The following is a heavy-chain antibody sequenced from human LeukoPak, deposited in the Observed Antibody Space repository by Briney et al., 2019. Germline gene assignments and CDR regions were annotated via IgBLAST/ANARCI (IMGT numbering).Heavy chain of an antibody. V-gene: IGHV3-66*01. CDR2: IYSGGST. J-gene: IGHJ6*02. CDR3: AKGFSTVDSGRRGVDV. D-gene: IGHD2-21*02. CDR1: GFTVSSNY. Sequence: GGSLRLSCAASGFTVSSNYMSWVRQAPGKGLEWVSVIYSGGSTYYADSVKGRFTISRDNSKNTLYLRMNSLRPEDTAVYYCAKGFSTVDSGRRGVDVWGQGTTVTVSS.